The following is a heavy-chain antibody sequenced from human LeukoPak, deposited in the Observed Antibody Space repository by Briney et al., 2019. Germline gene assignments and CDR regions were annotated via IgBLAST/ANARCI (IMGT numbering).Heavy chain of an antibody. CDR3: TREGRRWLQFSFDY. J-gene: IGHJ4*02. Sequence: TGRSLRLSCAASGFTFSSYAMHWVRQAPGKGPEWVADMRQDGSDKYYLDSVRGRFIISGDNSKNTLYLQMNSLRADDTAVYYCTREGRRWLQFSFDYWGQGTRVTISS. V-gene: IGHV3-30*04. CDR2: MRQDGSDK. D-gene: IGHD5-24*01. CDR1: GFTFSSYA.